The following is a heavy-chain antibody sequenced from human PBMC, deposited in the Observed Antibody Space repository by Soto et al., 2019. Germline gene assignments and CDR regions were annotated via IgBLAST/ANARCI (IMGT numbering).Heavy chain of an antibody. CDR1: GFTFSSYA. CDR2: ISGSGGST. V-gene: IGHV3-23*01. Sequence: GGSLRLSCAASGFTFSSYAMSWVRQAPGKGLEWVSAISGSGGSTYYADSVKGRFTISRDNSKNALYLQMNSLRAEDTAVYYCAKVWGEIGYCTNASRLYFFAYWAQGPPVPVSS. CDR3: AKVWGEIGYCTNASRLYFFAY. D-gene: IGHD2-2*03. J-gene: IGHJ4*02.